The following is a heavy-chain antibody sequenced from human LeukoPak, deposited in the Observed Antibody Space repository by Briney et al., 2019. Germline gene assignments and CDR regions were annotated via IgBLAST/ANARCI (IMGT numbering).Heavy chain of an antibody. J-gene: IGHJ5*02. CDR2: INTDGGTT. CDR1: GFTFSSYW. Sequence: GGSLRLSCAASGFTFSSYWMHWVRQAPGKGLVWVSRINTDGGTTTYADSVKGRFTISRDNAKNTLYLQMSSLRAEDTAVYYCARVASGSWNWFDPWGQGTLVTVTS. CDR3: ARVASGSWNWFDP. V-gene: IGHV3-74*01. D-gene: IGHD1-26*01.